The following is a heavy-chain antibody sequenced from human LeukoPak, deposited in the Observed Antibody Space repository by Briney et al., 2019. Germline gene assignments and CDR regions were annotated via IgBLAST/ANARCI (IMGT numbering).Heavy chain of an antibody. CDR2: IYTSGST. V-gene: IGHV4-61*02. Sequence: PSQTLSLTCTVSGGSISSGSYYWSWIRQPAGKGLEWIGRIYTSGSTKYNPSLKSRVTISVDTSKNQFSLKLSSVTAADTAVYCCARIYCGGDCRGYYYHYYMDVWGKGTTVTISS. CDR3: ARIYCGGDCRGYYYHYYMDV. CDR1: GGSISSGSYY. D-gene: IGHD2-21*02. J-gene: IGHJ6*03.